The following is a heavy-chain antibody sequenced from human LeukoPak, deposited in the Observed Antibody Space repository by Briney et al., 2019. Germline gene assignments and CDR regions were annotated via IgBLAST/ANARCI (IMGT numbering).Heavy chain of an antibody. J-gene: IGHJ4*02. Sequence: GGCLRLSCAASGFTFSNYAMSWVRQAPGKGLEWVSTISGSGGSTYYADSVKGRFTISRDNSKNTLFLQMNTLRAEDTAVYYCAKHIVVVTAILDFWGQGTLVTVSS. D-gene: IGHD2-21*02. CDR3: AKHIVVVTAILDF. CDR1: GFTFSNYA. V-gene: IGHV3-23*01. CDR2: ISGSGGST.